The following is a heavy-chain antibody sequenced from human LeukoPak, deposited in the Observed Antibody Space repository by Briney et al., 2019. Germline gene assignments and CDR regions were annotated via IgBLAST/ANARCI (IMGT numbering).Heavy chain of an antibody. Sequence: PSKTLSLTCTVSGVSINTYFWSWTRQPPGKGLEWIGYVYYNGITNYDPSLKSRVSISLDTSKNQFSLRLNSVTAAETAVYYCASQLGGTTFHWGQGTLVTVSS. V-gene: IGHV4-59*01. J-gene: IGHJ4*02. CDR2: VYYNGIT. D-gene: IGHD1/OR15-1a*01. CDR3: ASQLGGTTFH. CDR1: GVSINTYF.